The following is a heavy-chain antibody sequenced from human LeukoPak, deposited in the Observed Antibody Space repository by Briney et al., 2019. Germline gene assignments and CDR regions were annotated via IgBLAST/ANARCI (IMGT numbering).Heavy chain of an antibody. CDR1: GSALSSYG. V-gene: IGHV3-30*02. CDR2: SRRDGTYV. Sequence: GGSLRLSCAASGSALSSYGMYWVRQTPDKGLEWVAYSRRDGTYVNYADSVEGRFIISRDNSKNTLGLQMNSLRVEDTALYYCASGGPTRGTLASWGQGTLVPVSS. J-gene: IGHJ4*02. D-gene: IGHD1-26*01. CDR3: ASGGPTRGTLAS.